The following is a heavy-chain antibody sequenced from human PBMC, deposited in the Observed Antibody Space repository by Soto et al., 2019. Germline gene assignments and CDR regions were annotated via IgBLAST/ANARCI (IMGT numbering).Heavy chain of an antibody. D-gene: IGHD3-10*01. Sequence: ASVKGYCKAAVYTLTGYVVSWGRKDTGQGLEWMGWISAYNGNTNYAQKLQGRVTMTTDTSTSTAYMELRSLRSDDTAVYYCARDIMVRGVIMTFYYGMDSWGQGPTVTAS. CDR1: VYTLTGYV. CDR3: ARDIMVRGVIMTFYYGMDS. CDR2: ISAYNGNT. J-gene: IGHJ6*01. V-gene: IGHV1-18*01.